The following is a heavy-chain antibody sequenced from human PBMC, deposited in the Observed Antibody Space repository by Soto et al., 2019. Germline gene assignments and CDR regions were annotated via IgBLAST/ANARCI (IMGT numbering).Heavy chain of an antibody. CDR1: GGFISSYY. CDR2: INYSGST. V-gene: IGHV4-59*01. D-gene: IGHD3-22*01. J-gene: IGHJ4*02. Sequence: PLETLSLTCTVSGGFISSYYWSWIRQPPGKGLEWIGYINYSGSTNYNPSLKSRVTTSLDTSKNQFSLKLSSVTAADTAVYYCANYDSSGYGMDYWGQGTLVTVSS. CDR3: ANYDSSGYGMDY.